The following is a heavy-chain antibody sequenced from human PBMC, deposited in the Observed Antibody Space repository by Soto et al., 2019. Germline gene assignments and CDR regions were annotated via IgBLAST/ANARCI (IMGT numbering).Heavy chain of an antibody. Sequence: EVQLVESGGGLVQPGGSLRLSCAASGFTVSTNYMTWVRQAPGKGLEWVSVIYSGGSTYYADSVKGRFTISRHNSKNTLYLQMNSLRAEDTAVYYCARGLGSGWSYYFDYWGQGTLVTVSS. V-gene: IGHV3-53*04. D-gene: IGHD6-19*01. CDR2: IYSGGST. CDR1: GFTVSTNY. CDR3: ARGLGSGWSYYFDY. J-gene: IGHJ4*02.